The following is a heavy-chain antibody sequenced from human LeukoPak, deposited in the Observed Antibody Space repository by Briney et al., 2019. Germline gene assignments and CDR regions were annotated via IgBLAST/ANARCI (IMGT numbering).Heavy chain of an antibody. J-gene: IGHJ4*02. V-gene: IGHV3-23*01. Sequence: GGSLRLSCAASGFTFSSYAMSWVRQAPGKGLEWVSAISGSGGSTYYADSVKGRFTISRDNSKNTLYLQMNSLRAEDTAVYYCAKHFLSYYYDSSGYYDYWGQGTLVTVSS. CDR1: GFTFSSYA. CDR2: ISGSGGST. D-gene: IGHD3-22*01. CDR3: AKHFLSYYYDSSGYYDY.